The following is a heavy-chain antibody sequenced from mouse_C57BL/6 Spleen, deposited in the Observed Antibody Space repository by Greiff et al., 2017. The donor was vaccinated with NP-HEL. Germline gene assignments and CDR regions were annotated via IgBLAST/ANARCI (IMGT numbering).Heavy chain of an antibody. Sequence: QVQLQQSGAELVRPGTSVKMSCKASGYTFTNYWIGWAKQRPGHGLEWIGDIYPGGGYTNYNEKFKGKATLTADKSSSTAYMQFSSLTSEDSAIYYCARHYYGSSFYYAMDYWGQGTSVTVS. CDR2: IYPGGGYT. D-gene: IGHD1-1*01. CDR3: ARHYYGSSFYYAMDY. V-gene: IGHV1-63*01. CDR1: GYTFTNYW. J-gene: IGHJ4*01.